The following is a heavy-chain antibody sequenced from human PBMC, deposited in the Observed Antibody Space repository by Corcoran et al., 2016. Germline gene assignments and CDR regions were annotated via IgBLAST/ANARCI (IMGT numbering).Heavy chain of an antibody. V-gene: IGHV5-51*01. CDR2: IYPGDSDT. Sequence: EVQLVQSGAEVKKPGESLKISCKGSGYSFTSYWIGWVRQMPGKGLEWMGIIYPGDSDTRYSPSFQGQVTISADKSISPAYLQWSSLKASDTAMYYCARHVARYCSGGSCYGNWFDPWGQGTLVTVSS. CDR3: ARHVARYCSGGSCYGNWFDP. D-gene: IGHD2-15*01. CDR1: GYSFTSYW. J-gene: IGHJ5*02.